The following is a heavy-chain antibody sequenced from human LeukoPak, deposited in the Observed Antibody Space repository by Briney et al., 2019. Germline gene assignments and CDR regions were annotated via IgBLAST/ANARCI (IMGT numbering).Heavy chain of an antibody. CDR3: AREDSSGYSLFGY. J-gene: IGHJ4*02. CDR2: ISSSSSYI. Sequence: PGGSLRLSCAASGFTFSSYSMNWVRQAPGKGLEWVSSISSSSSYIYYADSVKGRFTISRDNAKNSLYLQMNSLRAEDTAVYYCAREDSSGYSLFGYWGQGTLVTVSS. D-gene: IGHD3-22*01. V-gene: IGHV3-21*01. CDR1: GFTFSSYS.